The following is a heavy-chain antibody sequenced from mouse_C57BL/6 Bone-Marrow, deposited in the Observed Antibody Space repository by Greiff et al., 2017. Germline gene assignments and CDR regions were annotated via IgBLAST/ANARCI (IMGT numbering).Heavy chain of an antibody. CDR1: GYTFTTYP. D-gene: IGHD2-4*01. J-gene: IGHJ3*01. V-gene: IGHV1-47*01. CDR3: ARHYDYDPAWFAY. Sequence: QVQLKESGAELVKPGASVKMSCKASGYTFTTYPIEWMKQNHGKSLEWIGNFHPYNDDTKYNEKFKGKATLTVEKSSSTVYLELSRLTSDDSAVYDCARHYDYDPAWFAYWGQGTLVTVSA. CDR2: FHPYNDDT.